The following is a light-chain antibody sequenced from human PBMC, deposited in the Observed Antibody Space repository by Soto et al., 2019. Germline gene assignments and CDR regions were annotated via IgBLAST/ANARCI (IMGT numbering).Light chain of an antibody. J-gene: IGKJ1*01. CDR2: GAA. V-gene: IGKV3-15*01. CDR1: QSVSIN. CDR3: QQYNNWPQT. Sequence: EIVMTQSPATLSVSPGERATLSCRASQSVSINLAWYQQKPDQAPRLLIYGAATRATGIPARFSGSASGTEFILTISSLQSEDFAVYYCQQYNNWPQTFGQGTKVEIK.